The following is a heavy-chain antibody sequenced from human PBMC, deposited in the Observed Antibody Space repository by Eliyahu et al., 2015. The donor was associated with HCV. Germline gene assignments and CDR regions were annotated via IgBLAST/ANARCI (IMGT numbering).Heavy chain of an antibody. CDR3: AVGGFDILTGFSLGAYYYFEY. J-gene: IGHJ4*02. CDR1: GFPFXXYG. D-gene: IGHD3-9*01. V-gene: IGHV3-21*01. CDR2: ISSSGNYI. Sequence: EVQLVESGGGLVKPGGSLRXSCXASGFPFXXYGMIWVRQAPGKGLEWVSSISSSGNYIYYADSVKGRFTISRDNAKKSLYLQMNSLRAEDTAVYYCAVGGFDILTGFSLGAYYYFEYWGQGTLVTVSS.